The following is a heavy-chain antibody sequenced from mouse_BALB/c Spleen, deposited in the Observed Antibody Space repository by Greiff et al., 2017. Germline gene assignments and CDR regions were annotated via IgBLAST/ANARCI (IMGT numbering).Heavy chain of an antibody. CDR2: IDPANGNT. V-gene: IGHV14-3*02. CDR1: GFNIKDTY. J-gene: IGHJ3*01. D-gene: IGHD4-1*01. CDR3: ARGDSNWGFAY. Sequence: EVQLVESGAELVKPGASVKLSCTASGFNIKDTYMHWVKQRPEQGLEWIGRIDPANGNTKYDPKFQGKATITADTSSNTAYLQLSSLTSEDTAVYYCARGDSNWGFAYWGQGTLVTVSA.